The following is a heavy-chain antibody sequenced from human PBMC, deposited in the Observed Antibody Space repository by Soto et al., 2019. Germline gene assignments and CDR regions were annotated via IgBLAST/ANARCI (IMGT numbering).Heavy chain of an antibody. CDR1: GYTFTGYY. J-gene: IGHJ5*02. D-gene: IGHD6-6*01. Sequence: GASVKVSCKASGYTFTGYYMHWVRQAPGQGLEWMGWINPNSGGTNYAQKFQGRVTMTRDTSISTAYMELSRLRSDDTAVYYCARDVEGEAARNWFDPWGQGTLVTVSS. CDR3: ARDVEGEAARNWFDP. CDR2: INPNSGGT. V-gene: IGHV1-2*02.